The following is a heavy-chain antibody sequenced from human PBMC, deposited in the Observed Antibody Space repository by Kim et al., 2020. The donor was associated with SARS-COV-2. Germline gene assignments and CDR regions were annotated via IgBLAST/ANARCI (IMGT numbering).Heavy chain of an antibody. V-gene: IGHV4-59*01. CDR2: IYYSGST. D-gene: IGHD2-2*02. CDR1: GGSISSYY. CDR3: ARGCSSTSCYKFPHAFDI. Sequence: SETLSLTCTVSGGSISSYYWSWIRQPPGKGLEWIGYIYYSGSTNYHPSLKSRVTISVDTSKNQFSLKLSSVTAADTAVYYCARGCSSTSCYKFPHAFDIWGQGTMVTVSS. J-gene: IGHJ3*02.